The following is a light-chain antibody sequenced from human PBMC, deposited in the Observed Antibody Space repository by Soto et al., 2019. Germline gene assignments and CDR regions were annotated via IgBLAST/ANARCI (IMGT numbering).Light chain of an antibody. CDR2: GAS. V-gene: IGKV3-20*01. CDR3: QQSGKSFPLT. Sequence: EIVLTQSPGTLSLSPGERATLSCRASQSVSSNYLAWYQQKPGQAPKLLIYGASSRATGIPDRFSGSRSGTDFILTIGRLEPEDFAMYYCQQSGKSFPLTFGGGTKLEI. CDR1: QSVSSNY. J-gene: IGKJ4*01.